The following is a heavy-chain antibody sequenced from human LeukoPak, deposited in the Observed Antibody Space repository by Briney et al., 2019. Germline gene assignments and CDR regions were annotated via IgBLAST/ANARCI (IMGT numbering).Heavy chain of an antibody. CDR2: IKEEGSEK. V-gene: IGHV3-7*01. CDR1: GFTFSGYL. CDR3: ARDSSAAPHSY. Sequence: QAGGSLRLSCAASGFTFSGYLMSWVRQAPGKGLEWVANIKEEGSEKYYVDSVKGRFIISRDNAKNSLYLQMNSLRAEDTAVYYCARDSSAAPHSYWGQGTLVTVFS. D-gene: IGHD2-15*01. J-gene: IGHJ4*02.